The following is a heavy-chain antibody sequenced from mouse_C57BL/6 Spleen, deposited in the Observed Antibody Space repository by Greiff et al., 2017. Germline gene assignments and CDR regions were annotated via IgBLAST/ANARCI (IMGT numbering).Heavy chain of an antibody. Sequence: EVQLQQSGPGMVKPSQSLSLTCTVTGFSITSGYDWHWIRHFPGNKLDWMGYISYSGSTTYNPSLQSRISITHDTSKNHFFLKLNSVTTEDTATDYCARGGYGPGYAMDYWGQGTSVTVSS. CDR2: ISYSGST. J-gene: IGHJ4*01. V-gene: IGHV3-1*01. D-gene: IGHD2-10*02. CDR1: GFSITSGYD. CDR3: ARGGYGPGYAMDY.